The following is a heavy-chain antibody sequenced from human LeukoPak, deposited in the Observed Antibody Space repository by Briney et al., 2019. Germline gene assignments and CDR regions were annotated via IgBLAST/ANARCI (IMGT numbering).Heavy chain of an antibody. CDR2: ISGSGGCR. D-gene: IGHD5-18*01. CDR1: GFTFSSYS. Sequence: GGSLRLSCAGSGFTFSSYSMTWVPQAPGKGVEWVSAISGSGGCRYYADSVKGRFTISRDNSKNTLYLQMSSLRAEDTAVYYCAKMGYGPTLSFDYWGQGTLVTVSS. V-gene: IGHV3-23*01. CDR3: AKMGYGPTLSFDY. J-gene: IGHJ4*02.